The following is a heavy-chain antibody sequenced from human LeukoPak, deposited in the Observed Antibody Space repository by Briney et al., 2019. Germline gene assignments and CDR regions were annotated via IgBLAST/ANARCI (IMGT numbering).Heavy chain of an antibody. CDR1: GASVSTRGFC. CDR2: KYPTGGT. Sequence: NPSQTLSVTCNVSGASVSTRGFCLNWIRQPPGKGLEWLGCKYPTGGTYYNPSLKSRLAMSVDWSNNQFSLKVTSVTAADTAVYYCARSAYFYEGSTYSVTIDHWGQGTLVTVSS. V-gene: IGHV4-30-2*01. D-gene: IGHD2-2*01. CDR3: ARSAYFYEGSTYSVTIDH. J-gene: IGHJ4*02.